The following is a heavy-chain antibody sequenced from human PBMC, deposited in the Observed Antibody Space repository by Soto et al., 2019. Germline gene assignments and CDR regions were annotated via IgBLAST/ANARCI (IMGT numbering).Heavy chain of an antibody. CDR3: ARLDIVVVPAATPRYYYGMDV. CDR2: IDPSDSYT. J-gene: IGHJ6*02. CDR1: GYSFTSYW. D-gene: IGHD2-2*01. Sequence: GESLKISCKGSGYSFTSYWISWVRQMPGKGLEWMGRIDPSDSYTNYSPSLQGHVTVSADKSISTAYLQWSSLKASDTAMYYCARLDIVVVPAATPRYYYGMDVWGQGTTVTVSS. V-gene: IGHV5-10-1*01.